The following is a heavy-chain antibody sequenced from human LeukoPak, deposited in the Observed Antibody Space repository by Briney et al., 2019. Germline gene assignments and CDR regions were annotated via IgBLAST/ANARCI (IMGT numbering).Heavy chain of an antibody. CDR2: ISSSSSYI. Sequence: GGSLRLSCAASGFTFSSYSMNWVRQAPGKGLEWVSSISSSSSYIYYADPVKGRFTISRDNAKNSLYLQMNSLRAEDTAVYYCARGTAAAGVDYWGQGTLVTVSS. J-gene: IGHJ4*02. CDR3: ARGTAAAGVDY. V-gene: IGHV3-21*01. D-gene: IGHD6-13*01. CDR1: GFTFSSYS.